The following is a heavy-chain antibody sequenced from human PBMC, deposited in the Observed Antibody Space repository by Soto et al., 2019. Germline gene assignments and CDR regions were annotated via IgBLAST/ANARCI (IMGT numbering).Heavy chain of an antibody. CDR3: ARQAVTTEQFGYYYYGMDV. V-gene: IGHV5-51*07. D-gene: IGHD4-17*01. CDR2: IYPGDSDT. CDR1: GYSFTSYW. Sequence: GESLKISFKGSGYSFTSYWIGWVHQMPGKGLEWMGIIYPGDSDTRYSPSLQGQVTISADKSISTAYLQWSSLKASDTAMYYCARQAVTTEQFGYYYYGMDVWGQGTTVTVSS. J-gene: IGHJ6*02.